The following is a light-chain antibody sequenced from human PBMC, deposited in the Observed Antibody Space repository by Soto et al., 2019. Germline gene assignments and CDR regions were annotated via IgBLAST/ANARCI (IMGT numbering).Light chain of an antibody. CDR2: STN. V-gene: IGLV8-61*01. J-gene: IGLJ2*01. CDR3: VLYMGSGIGV. Sequence: QAVVTQEPSLSVSPGGTVTLTCGLNSGSVSTSYYPSWYQQTPGQAPRTLIHSTNTRSSGVPDRLSGSILGNKAALTITGAQADDESDYYCVLYMGSGIGVFGGGTKLTVL. CDR1: SGSVSTSYY.